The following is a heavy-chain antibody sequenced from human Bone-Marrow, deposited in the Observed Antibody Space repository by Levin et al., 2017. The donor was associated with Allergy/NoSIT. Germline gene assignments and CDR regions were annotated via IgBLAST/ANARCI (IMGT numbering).Heavy chain of an antibody. J-gene: IGHJ4*02. CDR3: ARLILETVTANIYFDS. D-gene: IGHD1-1*01. CDR2: TSADNGNS. Sequence: VASVKVSCKASGYNFISYGITWVRQAPGQGLEWMGWTSADNGNSNSAQKFQDRLTMTTDTATSTAYMELVNLRSDDTAVYYCARLILETVTANIYFDSRGQGTLVTVSS. V-gene: IGHV1-18*01. CDR1: GYNFISYG.